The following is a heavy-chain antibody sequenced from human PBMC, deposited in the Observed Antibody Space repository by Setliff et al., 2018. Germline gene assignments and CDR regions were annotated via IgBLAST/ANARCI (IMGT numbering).Heavy chain of an antibody. CDR3: AKDRVPDGKWDFDS. CDR1: GFTFSSYW. V-gene: IGHV3-74*01. J-gene: IGHJ4*02. CDR2: INSDGSST. D-gene: IGHD2-8*01. Sequence: GGSLRLSCAASGFTFSSYWMHWVHQAPGKGLVWVSRINSDGSSTSYADSVKGRFTISRDDSQNTVYLQMTNLRVEDTAIYYCAKDRVPDGKWDFDSSGPGILVTVSS.